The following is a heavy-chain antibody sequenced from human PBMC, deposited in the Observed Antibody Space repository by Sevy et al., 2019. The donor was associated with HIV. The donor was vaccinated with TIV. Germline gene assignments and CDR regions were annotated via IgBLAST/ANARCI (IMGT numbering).Heavy chain of an antibody. CDR1: GFTFSTHW. Sequence: GGSLRLSCAASGFTFSTHWMSWVRQAPGKGLEGVANIKEDGSEKYYVDSVKGRFTISRDNAKNSLFLQMNSLRAKDTAVYYCAKDVYWCQGTLVTVSS. V-gene: IGHV3-7*03. J-gene: IGHJ4*02. CDR2: IKEDGSEK. CDR3: AKDVY.